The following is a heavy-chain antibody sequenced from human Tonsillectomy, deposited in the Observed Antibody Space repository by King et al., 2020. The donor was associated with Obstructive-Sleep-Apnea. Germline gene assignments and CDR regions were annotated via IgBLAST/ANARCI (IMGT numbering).Heavy chain of an antibody. CDR3: ARGSILTNYYGMDV. V-gene: IGHV3-48*04. CDR1: GFIFSSYS. J-gene: IGHJ6*02. D-gene: IGHD3-9*01. CDR2: ISSRSGTI. Sequence: QLVQSGGGLVQPGGSLRLSCAASGFIFSSYSMNWVRQAPGKGLEWVSYISSRSGTIYYADPVKGRFTISRDNTKNSLYLQVNSLRAEDTAVYYCARGSILTNYYGMDVWGQGTTVTVSS.